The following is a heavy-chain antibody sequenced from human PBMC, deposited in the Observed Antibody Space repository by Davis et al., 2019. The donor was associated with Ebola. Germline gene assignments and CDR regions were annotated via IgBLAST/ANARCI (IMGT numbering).Heavy chain of an antibody. J-gene: IGHJ6*02. D-gene: IGHD2-15*01. CDR3: ARDRRGQYCSGGSCYSNYYYGMDV. CDR1: GGTFSSYA. CDR2: IIPIFGTA. V-gene: IGHV1-69*13. Sequence: SVKVSCKASGGTFSSYAISWVRQAPGQGLEWMGGIIPIFGTANYAQKFQGRVTITADESTSTAYMELSSLRSEDTAVYYCARDRRGQYCSGGSCYSNYYYGMDVWGQGTTVTVSS.